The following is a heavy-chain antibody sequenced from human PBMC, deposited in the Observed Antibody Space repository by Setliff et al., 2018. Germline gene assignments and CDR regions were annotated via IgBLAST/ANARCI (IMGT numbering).Heavy chain of an antibody. CDR3: ARESRYYYDNLGTLDY. D-gene: IGHD3-22*01. V-gene: IGHV4-30-4*08. J-gene: IGHJ4*02. CDR2: IYSSGST. Sequence: SETLSLTCTVSGGSISSGDYYWSWIRQPPGKGLEWIGYIYSSGSTYYNPSLKSRVSISVDTSKNQFSLKLSSVTAADTAVYYCARESRYYYDNLGTLDYWGQGSLVTVSS. CDR1: GGSISSGDYY.